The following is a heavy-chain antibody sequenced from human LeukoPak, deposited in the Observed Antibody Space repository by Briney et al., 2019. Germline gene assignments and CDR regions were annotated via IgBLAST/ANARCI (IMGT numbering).Heavy chain of an antibody. CDR1: GYTFTGYY. V-gene: IGHV1-2*02. Sequence: ASVKVSCKASGYTFTGYYMHWVRQAPGQGLECMGWINPDSGDTNYAQKFQGRVTMTRDTSISTAYMELSRLGSDDTAVFYCALITPYFYDSIGYLPFDYWGQGTLVTVSS. CDR2: INPDSGDT. CDR3: ALITPYFYDSIGYLPFDY. J-gene: IGHJ4*02. D-gene: IGHD3-22*01.